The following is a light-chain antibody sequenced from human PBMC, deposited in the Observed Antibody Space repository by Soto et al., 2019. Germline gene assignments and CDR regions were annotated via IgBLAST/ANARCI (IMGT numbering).Light chain of an antibody. V-gene: IGKV3-15*01. J-gene: IGKJ1*01. CDR2: GAS. CDR3: QQYNNWPM. CDR1: QSVSSN. Sequence: EIVMTQSPATLSVSPGERATLSCRASQSVSSNLAWYQQKPVQAPRLLIYGASTRATGIPARFSGSGSGTEFTLTISSLQSEDFAVYYCQQYNNWPMFGQGTKVEIK.